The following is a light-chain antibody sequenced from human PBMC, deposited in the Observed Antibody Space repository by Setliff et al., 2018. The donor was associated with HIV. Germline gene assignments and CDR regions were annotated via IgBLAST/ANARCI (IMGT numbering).Light chain of an antibody. J-gene: IGLJ1*01. Sequence: QSALTQPASVSGSPGQSITISCTGTSSDVGGYNYVSWYQQHPGKAPKLTIYEVRNRPSGVSNRFSGSKSGNTASLTISGLQAEDEGDYYCSSYAITNTLPFGTGTKGTVL. CDR3: SSYAITNTLP. CDR2: EVR. CDR1: SSDVGGYNY. V-gene: IGLV2-14*03.